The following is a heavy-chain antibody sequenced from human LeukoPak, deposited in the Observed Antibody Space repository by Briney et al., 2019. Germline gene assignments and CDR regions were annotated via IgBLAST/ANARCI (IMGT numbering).Heavy chain of an antibody. V-gene: IGHV4-61*01. Sequence: SETLSLTCTVSGDSISSSYYYWSWIRQPPGTGLEWIGYIYYSGSTNYNPSLKSRVTISVDTSKNQFSLKLSSVTAADTAVYYCAGEVVAATRFGYGYWGQGTLVTVSS. CDR1: GDSISSSYYY. J-gene: IGHJ4*02. D-gene: IGHD2-15*01. CDR3: AGEVVAATRFGYGY. CDR2: IYYSGST.